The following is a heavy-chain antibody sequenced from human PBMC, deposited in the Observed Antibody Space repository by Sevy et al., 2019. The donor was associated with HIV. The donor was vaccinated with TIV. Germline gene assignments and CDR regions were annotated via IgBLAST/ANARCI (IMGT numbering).Heavy chain of an antibody. D-gene: IGHD5-12*01. J-gene: IGHJ3*02. CDR3: AKWSMGGARWLQLGAFDI. V-gene: IGHV3-30*18. CDR1: GFTFSSYG. CDR2: ISYDGSNK. Sequence: GGSLRLSCAASGFTFSSYGMHWVRQAPGKGLEWVAVISYDGSNKYYGDSVKGRFTISRDNSKNTLYLQMNSLRVEDTAVYYCAKWSMGGARWLQLGAFDIWGQGTMVTVSS.